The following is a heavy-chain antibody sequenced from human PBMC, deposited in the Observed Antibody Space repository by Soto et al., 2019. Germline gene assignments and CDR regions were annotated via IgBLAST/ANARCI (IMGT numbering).Heavy chain of an antibody. CDR1: GGSLSGYF. V-gene: IGHV4-34*01. J-gene: IGHJ1*01. D-gene: IGHD2-2*01. Sequence: QVQLQQWGAGLLTPSETLSLTCAVSGGSLSGYFWSWIRQPPGKGLEWIGEIIPSGGTNYNPSLKSRLTRSVDTSKNQFSLKVTSVTAADTGVYYCARGSSTASCFLQYWGQGSPVTVSS. CDR3: ARGSSTASCFLQY. CDR2: IIPSGGT.